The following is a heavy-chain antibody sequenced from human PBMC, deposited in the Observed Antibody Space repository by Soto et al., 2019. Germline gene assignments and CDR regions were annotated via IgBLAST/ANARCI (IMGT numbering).Heavy chain of an antibody. J-gene: IGHJ4*02. CDR1: GFTFSSHW. Sequence: EVQLVESGGGLVQPGGSLRLSCAASGFTFSSHWMTWVRQAPGKGLEWVANINEDGSEKYYMDSVRGRFTISRDNAKNSPYLQMNSLRAEDTAVFYCARGDNPEYWGQGTLVTVSS. V-gene: IGHV3-7*01. D-gene: IGHD1-1*01. CDR2: INEDGSEK. CDR3: ARGDNPEY.